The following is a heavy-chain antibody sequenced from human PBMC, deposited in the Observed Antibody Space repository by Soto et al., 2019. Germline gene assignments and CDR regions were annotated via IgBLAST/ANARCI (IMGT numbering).Heavy chain of an antibody. V-gene: IGHV4-59*01. CDR3: ATTLKGIAADDAFDI. D-gene: IGHD6-6*01. J-gene: IGHJ3*02. Sequence: SETLCLTCTASGGSISSYYWSWIRQAPGKGLEWIGYIYYSGSTNYNPSLKSRVTISVDTSKNQFSLKLSSVTAADTAVYYCATTLKGIAADDAFDIWGQGTMVTVSS. CDR1: GGSISSYY. CDR2: IYYSGST.